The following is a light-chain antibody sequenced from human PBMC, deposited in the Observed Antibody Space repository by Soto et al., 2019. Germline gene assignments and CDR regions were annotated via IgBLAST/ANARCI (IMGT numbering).Light chain of an antibody. Sequence: SALTQPASGSGSPGQTITSSCTGTSSDVGGYNYVSWYQQHPGKAPKLMSYDVSNRPSGVSNRFACSKSGHTASLTISGLQAEGEADYYCSSYTSSSTPLVFGGGTKLTVL. V-gene: IGLV2-14*01. J-gene: IGLJ2*01. CDR1: SSDVGGYNY. CDR2: DVS. CDR3: SSYTSSSTPLV.